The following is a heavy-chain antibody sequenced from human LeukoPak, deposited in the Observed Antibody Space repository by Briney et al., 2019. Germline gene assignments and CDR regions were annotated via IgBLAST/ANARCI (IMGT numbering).Heavy chain of an antibody. Sequence: SETLSLTCTVSGGSISSSSYYWGWIRQPPGKGLEWIGSIYYSGSTYYNPSLKSRVTISVDTSKHQFSLKLSSVTAADTAVYYCARRGYRPKTYFDYWGQGTLVTVSS. D-gene: IGHD5-18*01. J-gene: IGHJ4*02. CDR2: IYYSGST. CDR1: GGSISSSSYY. V-gene: IGHV4-39*07. CDR3: ARRGYRPKTYFDY.